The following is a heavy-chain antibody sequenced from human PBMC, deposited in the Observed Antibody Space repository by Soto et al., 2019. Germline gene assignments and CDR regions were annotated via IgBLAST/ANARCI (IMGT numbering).Heavy chain of an antibody. CDR1: GGTFSSYA. D-gene: IGHD3-3*01. CDR2: IIPIFGTA. J-gene: IGHJ4*02. Sequence: SVKVSCKASGGTFSSYAISWVRQAPGQGLEWMGGIIPIFGTANYAQKFQGRVTITADESTSTAYMEPSSLRSEDTAVYYCARAYDFWSGYPNARWDYWGQGTLVTVSS. V-gene: IGHV1-69*13. CDR3: ARAYDFWSGYPNARWDY.